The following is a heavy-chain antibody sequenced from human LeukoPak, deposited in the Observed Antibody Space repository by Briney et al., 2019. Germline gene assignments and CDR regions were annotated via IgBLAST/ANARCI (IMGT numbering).Heavy chain of an antibody. V-gene: IGHV3-30-3*01. CDR3: ARVPRGAYSSSWPFDY. CDR1: GFTFSSYA. CDR2: LSYDANE. D-gene: IGHD6-13*01. J-gene: IGHJ4*02. Sequence: GSSLRLSCAASGFTFSSYAMHWVRQAPGKGLDLEWVTVLSYDANEYYADSVKGRFTISRDISKNTLYLQMNSLRAEDTAVYYCARVPRGAYSSSWPFDYWGQGTLVTVSS.